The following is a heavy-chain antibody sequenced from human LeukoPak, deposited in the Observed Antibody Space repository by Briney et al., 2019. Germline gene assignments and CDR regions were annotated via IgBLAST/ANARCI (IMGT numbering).Heavy chain of an antibody. CDR2: IKQDGSAK. J-gene: IGHJ3*02. CDR1: GFTFSIYW. D-gene: IGHD6-13*01. V-gene: IGHV3-7*01. Sequence: GGSLRLSCAASGFTFSIYWMSWVRQAPGKGLQWVANIKQDGSAKYYVDSVKGRFTISRVNAKTSLYLQMNSLRAEDTAVYYCARDTSSWYEGDTFDIWGQGTMVTVSS. CDR3: ARDTSSWYEGDTFDI.